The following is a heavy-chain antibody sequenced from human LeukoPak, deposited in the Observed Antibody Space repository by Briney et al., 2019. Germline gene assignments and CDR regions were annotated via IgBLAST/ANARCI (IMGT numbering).Heavy chain of an antibody. Sequence: PGGSLRLSCAASGFTFSSYAMSWVRQAPGKGLEWVSAISGSGGSTYYADSVKGRFTISRDNSKNTLYLQMNSLRAEDTAVYYCAKIPSSSRYYYGMDVWGQGTTVTVSS. D-gene: IGHD6-13*01. CDR1: GFTFSSYA. V-gene: IGHV3-23*01. CDR3: AKIPSSSRYYYGMDV. J-gene: IGHJ6*02. CDR2: ISGSGGST.